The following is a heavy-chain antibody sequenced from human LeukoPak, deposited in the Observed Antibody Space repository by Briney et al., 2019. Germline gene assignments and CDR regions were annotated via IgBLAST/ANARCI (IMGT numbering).Heavy chain of an antibody. D-gene: IGHD2-15*01. CDR1: GFTFSSYD. Sequence: GGSLRLSCAASGFTFSSYDLSWVRLAPGKGLEWVSAISGSGGSTYYADSVKARFTISRDNSKNTRSLQMNSLSAEDTAVYYCLGYCSGGNCYSGGYWGQGTLVTVSS. CDR3: LGYCSGGNCYSGGY. CDR2: ISGSGGST. J-gene: IGHJ4*02. V-gene: IGHV3-23*01.